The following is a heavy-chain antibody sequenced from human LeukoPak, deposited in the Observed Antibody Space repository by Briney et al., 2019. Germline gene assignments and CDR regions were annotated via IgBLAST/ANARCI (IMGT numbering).Heavy chain of an antibody. V-gene: IGHV4-59*02. CDR2: FYHSGGT. J-gene: IGHJ5*02. D-gene: IGHD6-19*01. Sequence: SETLSLTCSVSGGSVSSYYWNWIRQPPGKGLEWTGFFYHSGGTHYNPSLKSRVTISLDTSKSQVSLNLNSVTAADTAVYYCARGYSSGWNGRVAFDPWGQGTLVTVSS. CDR3: ARGYSSGWNGRVAFDP. CDR1: GGSVSSYY.